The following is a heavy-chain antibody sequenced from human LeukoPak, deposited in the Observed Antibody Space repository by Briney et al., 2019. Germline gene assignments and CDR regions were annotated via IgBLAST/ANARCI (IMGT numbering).Heavy chain of an antibody. CDR2: INFSGGNT. Sequence: GGSLRLSCAASGFTFSDSAMNWVRQAPGKGLEWLSLINFSGGNTYYADSMKGRFTISRDNSKDTLYLQMNSLRAEDTAIYYCARDIEFSTWGLGTMVTISS. V-gene: IGHV3-23*01. CDR1: GFTFSDSA. CDR3: ARDIEFST. J-gene: IGHJ3*01. D-gene: IGHD3-3*02.